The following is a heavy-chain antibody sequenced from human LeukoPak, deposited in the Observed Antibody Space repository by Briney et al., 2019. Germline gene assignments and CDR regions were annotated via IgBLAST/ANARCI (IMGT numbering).Heavy chain of an antibody. CDR1: GYTFTGYY. V-gene: IGHV1-2*02. CDR3: ARSRLDSSSLNPSLYYYYYYMDV. J-gene: IGHJ6*03. D-gene: IGHD6-13*01. Sequence: GASVKVSCKASGYTFTGYYMHWVRQAPGQGLEWMGWINPNSGGTNYAQKFQGRVTMTRDTSISTAYMELSRLRSDDTAVYYCARSRLDSSSLNPSLYYYYYYMDVWGKGTTVTVSS. CDR2: INPNSGGT.